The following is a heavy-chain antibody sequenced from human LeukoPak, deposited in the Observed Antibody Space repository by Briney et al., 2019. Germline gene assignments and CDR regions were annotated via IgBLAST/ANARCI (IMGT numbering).Heavy chain of an antibody. CDR3: ARGELEDIVVVVAATQRRYYFDY. D-gene: IGHD2-15*01. Sequence: YGGXXXGYYWSWIRQPPGKGLEWIGEINHSGSTNYNPSLKSRVTISVDTSKNQFSLKLSSVTAADTAVYYCARGELEDIVVVVAATQRRYYFDYWGQGTLVTVSS. J-gene: IGHJ4*02. V-gene: IGHV4-34*01. CDR2: INHSGST. CDR1: GGXXXGYY.